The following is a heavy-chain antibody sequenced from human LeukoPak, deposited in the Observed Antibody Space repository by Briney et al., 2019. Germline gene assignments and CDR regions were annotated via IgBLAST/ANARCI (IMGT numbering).Heavy chain of an antibody. CDR1: GGSISSSSYY. Sequence: SETLSLTCTVSGGSISSSSYYWGWIRQPPGKGLEWIGSIYYSGSTYYNPSLKSRVTISVDTSKNQFSLKLSSVTAADTAVYYCARRRALFGEFQFDYWGQGTLVTVSS. V-gene: IGHV4-39*01. CDR3: ARRRALFGEFQFDY. J-gene: IGHJ4*02. CDR2: IYYSGST. D-gene: IGHD3-10*02.